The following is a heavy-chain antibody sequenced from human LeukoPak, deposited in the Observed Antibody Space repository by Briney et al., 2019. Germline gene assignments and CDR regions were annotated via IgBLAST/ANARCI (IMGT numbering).Heavy chain of an antibody. CDR1: GYTFTHYY. V-gene: IGHV1-2*02. Sequence: ASVKVSCKASGYTFTHYYMHWVRQAPGQGVEWMGWINPNDGDTNYAQKFQGRVTMTRDTSISTAHMEVSRLRSDDTAAYYCARANFLYCSSSTCLFDYWGQGTLVTVSS. CDR3: ARANFLYCSSSTCLFDY. J-gene: IGHJ4*02. CDR2: INPNDGDT. D-gene: IGHD2-2*01.